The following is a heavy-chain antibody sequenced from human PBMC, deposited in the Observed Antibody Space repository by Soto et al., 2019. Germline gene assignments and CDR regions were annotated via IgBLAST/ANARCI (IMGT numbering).Heavy chain of an antibody. V-gene: IGHV3-30-3*01. CDR2: ISYDGSNK. CDR1: GFTFSSYA. J-gene: IGHJ4*02. D-gene: IGHD2-2*01. CDR3: ARDGGTGLSVVPAATVHDY. Sequence: QVQLVESGGGVVQPGRSLRLSCAASGFTFSSYAMHWVRQAPGKGLEWVAVISYDGSNKYYADSVKGRFTISRDNSKNTLYLQMNSLRAEDTAVYYCARDGGTGLSVVPAATVHDYWGQGTLVTVSS.